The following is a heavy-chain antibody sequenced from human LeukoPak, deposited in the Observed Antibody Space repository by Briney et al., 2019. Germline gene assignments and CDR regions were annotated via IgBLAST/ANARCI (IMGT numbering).Heavy chain of an antibody. CDR2: ISYDGSNK. Sequence: PGRSLRLSCAASGFTFSSYGMQRVRQAPGKGLEWVALISYDGSNKHYADSVKGRFTISRDNSKNTLYLQMNSLRAEDTAVYYCAKDGAGSWFGEATWGQGTLVTVSS. CDR3: AKDGAGSWFGEAT. V-gene: IGHV3-30*18. J-gene: IGHJ5*02. D-gene: IGHD6-13*01. CDR1: GFTFSSYG.